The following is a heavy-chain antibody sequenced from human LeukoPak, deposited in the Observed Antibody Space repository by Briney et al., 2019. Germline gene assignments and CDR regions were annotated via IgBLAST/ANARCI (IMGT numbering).Heavy chain of an antibody. V-gene: IGHV1-69*04. CDR2: IIPMLTIA. J-gene: IGHJ4*02. CDR1: GGTFSSYA. Sequence: GSSVKVSFKASGGTFSSYAISWVRQAPGQGLEWMGGIIPMLTIANYAQKFQGRVTIVADKFTSTGYMELSSLRSEDTAVYYCVREGSTATSLGYWGQGTLVTVSS. CDR3: VREGSTATSLGY. D-gene: IGHD4-17*01.